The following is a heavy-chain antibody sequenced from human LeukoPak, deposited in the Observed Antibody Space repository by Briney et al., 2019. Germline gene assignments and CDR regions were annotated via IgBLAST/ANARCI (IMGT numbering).Heavy chain of an antibody. J-gene: IGHJ4*02. V-gene: IGHV3-21*01. CDR1: GFTFSSYS. CDR3: ARNNRQYSSSCYDY. D-gene: IGHD6-13*01. CDR2: ISSSSSYI. Sequence: GGSLRLSCAASGFTFSSYSMNWVRQAPGKGLEWVSSISSSSSYIYYADSVKGRFTIPRDNAKNSLYLQMNSLRAEDTAVYYCARNNRQYSSSCYDYWGQGTLVTVSS.